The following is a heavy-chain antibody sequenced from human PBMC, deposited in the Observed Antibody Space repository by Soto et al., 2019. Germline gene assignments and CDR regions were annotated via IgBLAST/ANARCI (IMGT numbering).Heavy chain of an antibody. Sequence: VASVKVSCKASGGTFSSYAISWVRQAPGQGLEWMGGIIPIFGTANYAQKFQGRVTITADESTSTAYMELSSLRSEDTAVYYCARDKNLGAPSYYGMDVWGQGTTVTVSS. V-gene: IGHV1-69*13. CDR2: IIPIFGTA. CDR3: ARDKNLGAPSYYGMDV. D-gene: IGHD1-26*01. CDR1: GGTFSSYA. J-gene: IGHJ6*02.